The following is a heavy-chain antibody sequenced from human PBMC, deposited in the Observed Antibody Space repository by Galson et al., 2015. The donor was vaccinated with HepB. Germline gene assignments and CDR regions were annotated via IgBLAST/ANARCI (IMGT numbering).Heavy chain of an antibody. CDR1: GYTFTSYY. CDR3: ARDLGGWSAFNWFGP. V-gene: IGHV1-46*04. CDR2: INPSGGST. D-gene: IGHD6-19*01. Sequence: SVKVSCKASGYTFTSYYMHWVRQAPGQGLEWMGIINPSGGSTSYAQKLQGRVTMARDTSTSTVYMELSSLRSEDTAVYYCARDLGGWSAFNWFGPWGQGTLVTVSS. J-gene: IGHJ5*02.